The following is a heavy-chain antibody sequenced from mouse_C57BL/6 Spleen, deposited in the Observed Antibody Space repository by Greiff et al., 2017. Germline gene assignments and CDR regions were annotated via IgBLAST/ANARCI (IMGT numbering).Heavy chain of an antibody. D-gene: IGHD2-3*01. CDR1: GFTFSDYG. CDR3: AREYDGYYLDAMDY. Sequence: DVKLVESGGGLVKPGGSLKLSCAASGFTFSDYGMHWVRQAPEKGLEWVGYISSGSSTIYYADTVKGRFTISRDNAKNTLFLQMTSLRAEDTAMYYCAREYDGYYLDAMDYWGQGTSVTVSS. J-gene: IGHJ4*01. V-gene: IGHV5-17*01. CDR2: ISSGSSTI.